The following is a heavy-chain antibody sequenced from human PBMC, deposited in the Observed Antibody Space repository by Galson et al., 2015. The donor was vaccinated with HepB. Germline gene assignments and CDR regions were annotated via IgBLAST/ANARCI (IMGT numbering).Heavy chain of an antibody. V-gene: IGHV3-23*01. J-gene: IGHJ4*02. CDR2: IDGGGGGA. CDR1: GFTFKNYA. Sequence: SLRLSCAVSGFTFKNYAMSWVRQAPGRGLEWVSGIDGGGGGASYADAVKGRFTISRDNSKSTLYLQMSRLRVEDTAVYYCAKEPLSTTGLGYDYWGQGTLVTVSS. CDR3: AKEPLSTTGLGYDY. D-gene: IGHD1-1*01.